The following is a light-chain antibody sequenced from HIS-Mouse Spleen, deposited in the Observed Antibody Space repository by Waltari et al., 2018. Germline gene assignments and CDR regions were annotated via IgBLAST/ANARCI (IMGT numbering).Light chain of an antibody. CDR3: AAWDDSLSGYV. J-gene: IGLJ1*01. CDR1: SSNIXXXY. V-gene: IGLV1-47*01. Sequence: QSVLTQPPSASGTPGQRVXISCSGSSSNIXXXYVXXYQQLPGTAPKLRIYRNNPRPSGVPDRFSGSKSXTSASLAISGLRSEDEADYYCAAWDDSLSGYVFGTGTKVTVL. CDR2: RNN.